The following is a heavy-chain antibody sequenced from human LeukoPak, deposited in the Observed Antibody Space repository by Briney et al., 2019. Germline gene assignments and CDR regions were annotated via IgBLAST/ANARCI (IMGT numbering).Heavy chain of an antibody. J-gene: IGHJ4*03. CDR1: GFTFSSYA. D-gene: IGHD2-2*01. CDR3: AKMYRKIGWVDY. V-gene: IGHV3-23*01. Sequence: PWGSLRLSCAASGFTFSSYAMSWVRQAPGKGLEWVSAISGSGGSTYYADSVKGRFTISRDNSKNTLYLQMNSLRAEDTAVYYCAKMYRKIGWVDYWGQGTTVTVSS. CDR2: ISGSGGST.